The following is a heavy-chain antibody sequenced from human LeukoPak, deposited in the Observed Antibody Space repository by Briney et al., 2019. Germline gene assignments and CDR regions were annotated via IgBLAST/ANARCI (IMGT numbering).Heavy chain of an antibody. CDR3: VRPPPGYSSSWFYFPS. Sequence: GGSLRLSCAASGFTFSSHAMSWVRQAPGTGLEWVSGISGSGSSTFYAGSGKGRFTISRDSSKHTLYLQMNSLRVEATAMYYCVRPPPGYSSSWFYFPSWGQGAMVTVSS. D-gene: IGHD6-13*01. CDR1: GFTFSSHA. CDR2: ISGSGSST. J-gene: IGHJ4*02. V-gene: IGHV3-23*01.